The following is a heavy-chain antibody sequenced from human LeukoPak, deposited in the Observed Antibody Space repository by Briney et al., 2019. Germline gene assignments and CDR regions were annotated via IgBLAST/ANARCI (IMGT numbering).Heavy chain of an antibody. J-gene: IGHJ3*02. Sequence: PGGSLRPSCAASGFTVSNYDLHWVRQGTGKGLEWVSGISTAGDPYYPGSVKGRFTISRENAKKSLYLQMNSLRDGDTAVYYCARGIRAGMWAFDIWGQGTMVTVAS. V-gene: IGHV3-13*04. CDR3: ARGIRAGMWAFDI. CDR1: GFTVSNYD. CDR2: ISTAGDP. D-gene: IGHD3-10*01.